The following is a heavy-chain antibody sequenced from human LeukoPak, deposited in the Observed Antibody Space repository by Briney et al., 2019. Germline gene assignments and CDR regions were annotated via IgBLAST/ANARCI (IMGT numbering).Heavy chain of an antibody. CDR2: IYHSGST. Sequence: SETLSLTCAVSGGSVSSSHWWSWVRQPPGKGPEWIGEIYHSGSTNYNPSLKSRVTISVDKSKNQLSLRLSSVTAADTAVYYCARDQRWFGDLFRYGYDYWGQGTLVTVSS. CDR1: GGSVSSSHW. J-gene: IGHJ4*02. D-gene: IGHD3-10*01. CDR3: ARDQRWFGDLFRYGYDY. V-gene: IGHV4-4*02.